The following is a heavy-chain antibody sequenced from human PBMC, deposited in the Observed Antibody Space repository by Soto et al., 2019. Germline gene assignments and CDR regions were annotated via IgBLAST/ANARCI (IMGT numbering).Heavy chain of an antibody. CDR2: IIPIFGTA. D-gene: IGHD2-2*01. V-gene: IGHV1-69*01. J-gene: IGHJ5*02. Sequence: QVQLVQSGAEVKKPGSSVKVSCKASGGTFSSYAISWVRQAPGQGLEWMGGIIPIFGTANYAQKFQGRVTITADESTSTAYMELSSLRSEDTAVYYCARLHCSSTSCYGGGGNWFDPWGQGTLVNVSS. CDR1: GGTFSSYA. CDR3: ARLHCSSTSCYGGGGNWFDP.